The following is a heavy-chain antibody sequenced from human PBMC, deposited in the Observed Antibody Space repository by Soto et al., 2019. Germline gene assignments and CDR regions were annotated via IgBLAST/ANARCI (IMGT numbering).Heavy chain of an antibody. CDR3: ARGGEVGAGQYYLDDS. CDR1: GITFSSNW. Sequence: EVQLVESGGDLVQPGGSLRLSCEASGITFSSNWMHWVRQGPGKGLVWVSRMNPDGSTRGYADSVKGRFTISRDNAMNTVFLQMSSLRAEDTAVYYCARGGEVGAGQYYLDDSCGQGTLVTVSS. V-gene: IGHV3-74*01. D-gene: IGHD2-21*01. CDR2: MNPDGSTR. J-gene: IGHJ4*02.